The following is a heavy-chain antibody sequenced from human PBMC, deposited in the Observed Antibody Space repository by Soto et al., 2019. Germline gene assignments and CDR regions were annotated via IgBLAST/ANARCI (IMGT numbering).Heavy chain of an antibody. J-gene: IGHJ2*01. CDR1: GYTLTDYY. Sequence: QVHLVQYGAEVQKPGASVTVSCKTSGYTLTDYYMHWERQATGQGLEWMAWLNPHTGDTGIAERFQGRVTMTSDTSTKTAQMGLTSLTSYDTAIYDCARAGGAAPGARREWYFDLWGRGSLVTVSS. V-gene: IGHV1-2*02. D-gene: IGHD6-25*01. CDR3: ARAGGAAPGARREWYFDL. CDR2: LNPHTGDT.